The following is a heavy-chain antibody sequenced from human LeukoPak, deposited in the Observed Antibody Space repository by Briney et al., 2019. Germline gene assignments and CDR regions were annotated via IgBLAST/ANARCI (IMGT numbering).Heavy chain of an antibody. J-gene: IGHJ4*01. CDR1: GFTASRFTFSEAW. CDR2: IYSGGST. D-gene: IGHD6-13*01. CDR3: ATDVRSSPLGF. V-gene: IGHV3-66*01. Sequence: GGSLRLSCTASGFTASRFTFSEAWMSWVRQAPGKGLEWVSIIYSGGSTYYADSVKGRFTISRDSSNNTLFLQMSNLRADDSGLYYCATDVRSSPLGFWGHGTLVTVSS.